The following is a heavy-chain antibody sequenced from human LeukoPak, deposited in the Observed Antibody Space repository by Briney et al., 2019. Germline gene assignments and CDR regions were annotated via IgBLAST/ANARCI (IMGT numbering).Heavy chain of an antibody. Sequence: SGPTLVNPTQTLTLTCTFSGFSLSTSGMCVSWIRQPPGKALEWLSRIDWDDDKYYSTSLKTRLTITKDTSKKQVVLTMTNMDPVDTATYYCARIPDTAMAKGGYYFDYWGQGTLVTVSS. CDR3: ARIPDTAMAKGGYYFDY. J-gene: IGHJ4*02. V-gene: IGHV2-70*11. D-gene: IGHD5-18*01. CDR2: IDWDDDK. CDR1: GFSLSTSGMC.